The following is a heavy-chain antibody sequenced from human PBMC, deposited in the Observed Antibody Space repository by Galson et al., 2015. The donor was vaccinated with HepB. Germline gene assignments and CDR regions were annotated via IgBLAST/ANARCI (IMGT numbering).Heavy chain of an antibody. Sequence: SVKVSCKASGYTFTGYYMHWVRQAPGQGLEWMGWINPNSGGTNYAQKFQGRVTMTRDTSISTAYMELSRLRSDDTAVYYCARDLRRITIFGVSSFGYWGQGTLVTVSS. CDR3: ARDLRRITIFGVSSFGY. J-gene: IGHJ4*02. D-gene: IGHD3-3*01. CDR1: GYTFTGYY. CDR2: INPNSGGT. V-gene: IGHV1-2*02.